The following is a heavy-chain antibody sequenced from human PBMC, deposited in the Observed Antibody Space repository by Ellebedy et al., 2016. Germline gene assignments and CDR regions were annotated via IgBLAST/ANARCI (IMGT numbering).Heavy chain of an antibody. D-gene: IGHD6-19*01. CDR2: ISYDGKVT. V-gene: IGHV3-30*03. CDR1: GFTFSSYG. J-gene: IGHJ4*02. CDR3: VPEIRPVAAPHYFPD. Sequence: GGSLRLXXAASGFTFSSYGMHWFRQAPGKGLEWLSVISYDGKVTYYADSVRGRFTSFRDNSGNTLYLQMSSLRPDDTAVYYCVPEIRPVAAPHYFPDWGQGTLVTVSS.